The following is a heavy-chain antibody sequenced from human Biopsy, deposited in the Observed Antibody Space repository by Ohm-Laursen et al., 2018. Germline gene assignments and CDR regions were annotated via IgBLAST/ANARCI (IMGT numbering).Heavy chain of an antibody. J-gene: IGHJ4*02. D-gene: IGHD2-2*01. CDR1: GFTFSSYG. CDR2: IWYDGFNR. V-gene: IGHV3-33*01. CDR3: ARGGPHVRAGGSAFDY. Sequence: SSLRLSCAASGFTFSSYGMHWVRQAPGKGLEWVAFIWYDGFNRYYADSVKGRFTISRDNSKNTLDLQMNSLRAEDTAVYYCARGGPHVRAGGSAFDYWGQGTLVTVSS.